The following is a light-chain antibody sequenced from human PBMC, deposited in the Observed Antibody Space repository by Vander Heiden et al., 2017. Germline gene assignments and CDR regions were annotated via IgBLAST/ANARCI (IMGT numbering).Light chain of an antibody. CDR2: DVA. V-gene: IGLV2-11*01. Sequence: QSALTQPPSVSGSPGQSITISCTGTSSDVGGYNHVSWYQQHPGKAPKVMIYDVAQRPSGVPDRFSGSKSGNTASLTISGLQAEDEADYYCCSYAGSYAYVFGTGTTVTVL. CDR3: CSYAGSYAYV. J-gene: IGLJ1*01. CDR1: SSDVGGYNH.